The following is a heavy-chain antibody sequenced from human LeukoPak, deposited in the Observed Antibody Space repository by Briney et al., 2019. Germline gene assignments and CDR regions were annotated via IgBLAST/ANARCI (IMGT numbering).Heavy chain of an antibody. Sequence: SETLSLTCTVSGGSVSSGSNYWGWIRHPQGKGREGMGYIYYSGSTNYNPSLKSRVTISVDTSKNQFSLKLSSVTAADTAVYYCARGEWELLRWYFDLWGRGTLVTVSS. J-gene: IGHJ2*01. CDR2: IYYSGST. CDR1: GGSVSSGSNY. D-gene: IGHD1-26*01. CDR3: ARGEWELLRWYFDL. V-gene: IGHV4-61*01.